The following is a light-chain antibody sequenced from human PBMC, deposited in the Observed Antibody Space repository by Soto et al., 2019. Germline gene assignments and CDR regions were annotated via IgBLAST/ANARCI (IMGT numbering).Light chain of an antibody. CDR3: QQYCSSLMYT. J-gene: IGKJ2*01. Sequence: EIVLTQSPGTLSLSPGERATLSCRASQSVSSSYLAWYQQKPGQAPRLLIYGASSRATGIPDRFSGSGSGTDFTLTISRLEPEAFAVYYCQQYCSSLMYTFGQGTKLQIK. V-gene: IGKV3-20*01. CDR2: GAS. CDR1: QSVSSSY.